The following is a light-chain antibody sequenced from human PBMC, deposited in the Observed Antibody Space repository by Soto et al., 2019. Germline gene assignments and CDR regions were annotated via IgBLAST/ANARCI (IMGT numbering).Light chain of an antibody. Sequence: QSALTQPASVSGSPGQSIAISCTGTSSDVGDYNYVSWYQQHPGKAPKLIIYDVAKQPSGVSDRFSGSKSGSTASLTISGLQAEDEAYYYCSSYSISSTRVFGGGTKLTVL. CDR3: SSYSISSTRV. CDR2: DVA. V-gene: IGLV2-14*03. CDR1: SSDVGDYNY. J-gene: IGLJ3*02.